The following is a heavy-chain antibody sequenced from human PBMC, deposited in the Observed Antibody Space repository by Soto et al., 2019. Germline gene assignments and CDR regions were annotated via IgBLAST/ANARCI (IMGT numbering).Heavy chain of an antibody. V-gene: IGHV4-4*02. Sequence: QVQLQESGPGLVKPSETLSLTCTVSGAPITTTKWWAWVRLPPGKGLEWIGELSRGDERSSNPSLEGRFTMSLDKSNNHFSLKLTSVPAAATAIYYCATQTISDTGGVWGRGTSVTVSS. CDR2: LSRGDER. CDR1: GAPITTTKW. CDR3: ATQTISDTGGV. D-gene: IGHD7-27*01. J-gene: IGHJ6*02.